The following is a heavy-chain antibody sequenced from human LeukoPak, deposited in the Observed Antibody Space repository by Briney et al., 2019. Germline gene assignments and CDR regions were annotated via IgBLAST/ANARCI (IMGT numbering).Heavy chain of an antibody. J-gene: IGHJ4*02. CDR3: ARGGSASGAPSSFDY. CDR1: GFTFSSYS. Sequence: GGSLRLSCAASGFTFSSYSMNWVRQAPGKGLEWVSSISSSSSYIYYADSVKGRFTISRDNAKNSLYLQMNSLRAEDSAVYYCARGGSASGAPSSFDYWGQGTLVTVSS. V-gene: IGHV3-21*01. CDR2: ISSSSSYI. D-gene: IGHD1-26*01.